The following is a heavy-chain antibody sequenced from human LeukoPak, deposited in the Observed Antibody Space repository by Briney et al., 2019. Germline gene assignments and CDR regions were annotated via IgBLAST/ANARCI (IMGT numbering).Heavy chain of an antibody. CDR3: AREKVITGTPGMDV. CDR2: ISSSGSTI. CDR1: GFTFSDYY. D-gene: IGHD1-20*01. J-gene: IGHJ6*02. Sequence: GGSLRLSCAASGFTFSDYYMSWIRQAPGKGLEWVSYISSSGSTIYYADSVKGRFTISRDNAKNSLYLQMNSLRAEDTAVHYCAREKVITGTPGMDVWGQGTTVTVSS. V-gene: IGHV3-11*01.